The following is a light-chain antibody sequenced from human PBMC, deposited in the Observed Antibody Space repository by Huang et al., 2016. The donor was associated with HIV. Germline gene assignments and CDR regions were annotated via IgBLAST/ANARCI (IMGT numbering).Light chain of an antibody. Sequence: EIVLTQSPATLSLSPGARATLSCRASQSVASYLAWYQQKPGQAPSHLVYDTSTRAPGSPARIGGSGSGTDFTLTISGLEPEEFAVYYCQQRADRPTFGQGTRLEI. V-gene: IGKV3-11*01. CDR3: QQRADRPT. CDR2: DTS. CDR1: QSVASY. J-gene: IGKJ2*01.